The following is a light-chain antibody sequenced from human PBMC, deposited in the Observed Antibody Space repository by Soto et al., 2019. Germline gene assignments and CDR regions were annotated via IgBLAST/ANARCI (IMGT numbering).Light chain of an antibody. CDR3: QQSSNIPYT. J-gene: IGKJ2*01. CDR2: AAS. CDR1: QTISSY. V-gene: IGKV1-39*01. Sequence: DIQMTQSPSSLSASVGDRVTITCRASQTISSYLNWYQQNPGEAPKLLIYAASTLQSGVPSRFSVSGSGTDFTLTISSLQPEDFATYYCQQSSNIPYTFGQGTKLEIK.